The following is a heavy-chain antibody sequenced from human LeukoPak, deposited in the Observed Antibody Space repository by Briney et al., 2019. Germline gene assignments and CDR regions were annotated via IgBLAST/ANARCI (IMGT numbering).Heavy chain of an antibody. CDR1: GGSFSGYY. J-gene: IGHJ5*02. Sequence: SETLSLTCAVYGGSFSGYYWSSIRQPPGKGLEWIGEIKHSGSTNYNPSLKSRVTISVDTSKNQFSLKLSSVTAADTAVYYCARGIGYSSGWYRRNWFDPWGQGTLVTVSS. D-gene: IGHD6-13*01. CDR3: ARGIGYSSGWYRRNWFDP. V-gene: IGHV4-34*01. CDR2: IKHSGST.